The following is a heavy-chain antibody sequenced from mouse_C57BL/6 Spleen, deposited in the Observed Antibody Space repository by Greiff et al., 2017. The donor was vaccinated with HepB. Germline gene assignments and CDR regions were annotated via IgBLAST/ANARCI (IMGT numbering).Heavy chain of an antibody. Sequence: VQLQESGAELARPGASVKMSCKASGYTFTSYTMHWVKQRPGQGLEWIGYINPSSGYTKYNQKFKDKATLTADKSSSTAYMQLSSLTSEDSAVYYCAFYDYDYFDYWVQGTTLTVSS. CDR1: GYTFTSYT. J-gene: IGHJ2*01. D-gene: IGHD2-4*01. CDR3: AFYDYDYFDY. CDR2: INPSSGYT. V-gene: IGHV1-4*01.